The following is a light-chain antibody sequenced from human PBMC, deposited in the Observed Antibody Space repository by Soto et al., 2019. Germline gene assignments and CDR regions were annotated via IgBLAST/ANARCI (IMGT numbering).Light chain of an antibody. CDR3: QQRSTWLYT. CDR1: KDVSIF. V-gene: IGKV3-11*02. CDR2: DAS. Sequence: EILLAQSPATLSLSPGERATLSCKASKDVSIFLAWYQQKPGQAPRLLILDASNRATGVPARFSGSGSGRDFTLTITSLEPEDFAVYYCQQRSTWLYTFGQGTKLEV. J-gene: IGKJ2*01.